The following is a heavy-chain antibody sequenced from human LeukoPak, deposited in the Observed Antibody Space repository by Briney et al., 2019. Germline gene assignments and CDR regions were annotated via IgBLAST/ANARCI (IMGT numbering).Heavy chain of an antibody. J-gene: IGHJ4*02. CDR3: AKWPPHSGSFPFDY. D-gene: IGHD1-26*01. Sequence: PGGSLRLSCAASGFTFSTYGMHWVRQAPGKGLEWVAVISYDGSNKYYADSVKGRFTISRDNSKNTLYLQMNSLRAEDTAVYYCAKWPPHSGSFPFDYWGQGTLVTVSS. V-gene: IGHV3-30*18. CDR2: ISYDGSNK. CDR1: GFTFSTYG.